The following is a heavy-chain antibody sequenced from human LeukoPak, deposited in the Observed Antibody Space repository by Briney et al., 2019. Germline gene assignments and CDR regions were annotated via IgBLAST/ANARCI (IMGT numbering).Heavy chain of an antibody. CDR1: GGSITSGGYS. V-gene: IGHV4-30-4*07. CDR2: IDYSGSS. CDR3: ARSGFYYDSSGYFPTMDY. J-gene: IGHJ4*02. Sequence: PSETLSLTCAVSGGSITSGGYSWSWIRQPPGKGLEWIGYIDYSGSSYYNPSLKGRVTISVDTSKNQFSLKLSSVTAADTAFYYCARSGFYYDSSGYFPTMDYWGQGTLVTVSS. D-gene: IGHD3-22*01.